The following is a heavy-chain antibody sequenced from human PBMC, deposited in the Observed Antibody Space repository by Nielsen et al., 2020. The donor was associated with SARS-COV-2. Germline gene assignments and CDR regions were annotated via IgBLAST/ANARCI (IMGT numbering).Heavy chain of an antibody. CDR1: GFTFSTYA. CDR2: IGDDGTGI. Sequence: GGSLRLSCAASGFTFSTYAMNWVRQAPGKGLEWVSVIGDDGTGINYANSVKGRFTISRDNAKNTLYLQMNSLRAEDTAVYYCARAKFYDSGVDPWGQGTLVTVSS. D-gene: IGHD5/OR15-5a*01. CDR3: ARAKFYDSGVDP. J-gene: IGHJ5*02. V-gene: IGHV3-23*01.